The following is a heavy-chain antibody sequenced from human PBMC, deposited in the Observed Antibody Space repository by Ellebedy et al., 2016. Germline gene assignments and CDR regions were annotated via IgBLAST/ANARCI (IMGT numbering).Heavy chain of an antibody. J-gene: IGHJ4*02. D-gene: IGHD3-22*01. CDR2: ISGSGGST. CDR1: GFTFSSYA. Sequence: GESLKISXAASGFTFSSYAMSWVRQAPGKGLEWVSAISGSGGSTYYADSVKGRFTISRDNSKNTLYLQMNSLRAEDTAVYYCVRKNYYDSSGDITFDYWGQGTLVTVSS. V-gene: IGHV3-23*01. CDR3: VRKNYYDSSGDITFDY.